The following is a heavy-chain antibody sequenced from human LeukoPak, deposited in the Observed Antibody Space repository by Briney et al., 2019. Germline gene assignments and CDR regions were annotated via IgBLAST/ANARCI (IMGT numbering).Heavy chain of an antibody. CDR3: ARVWRSGSYYNAYFQH. J-gene: IGHJ1*01. D-gene: IGHD3-10*01. Sequence: ASVKVSCKASGYTFTGYYMHWVRQAPGQGLEWMGWINPNSGGTNYAQKFQGRVTMTRDTSISTAYMELSRLRSDDTAVYYCARVWRSGSYYNAYFQHWGQGTLVTVSS. CDR2: INPNSGGT. V-gene: IGHV1-2*02. CDR1: GYTFTGYY.